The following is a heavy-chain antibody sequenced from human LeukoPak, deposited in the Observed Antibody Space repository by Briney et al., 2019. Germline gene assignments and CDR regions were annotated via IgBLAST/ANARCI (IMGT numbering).Heavy chain of an antibody. D-gene: IGHD4-11*01. V-gene: IGHV4-59*08. CDR2: IYYSGST. Sequence: SETLSLTCTVSGGSISSYYWSWIRQPPGKGLEWIGYIYYSGSTNYNPSLKSRVTISVDTSKNQFSLKLSSVTAADTAVYYCARLTTVTRNYYYYGVDVWGQGTTVTVSS. CDR1: GGSISSYY. J-gene: IGHJ6*02. CDR3: ARLTTVTRNYYYYGVDV.